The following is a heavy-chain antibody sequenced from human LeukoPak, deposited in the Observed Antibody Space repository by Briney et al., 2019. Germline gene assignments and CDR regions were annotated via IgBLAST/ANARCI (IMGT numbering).Heavy chain of an antibody. CDR2: ISSSGSGDNT. D-gene: IGHD1-26*01. J-gene: IGHJ2*01. CDR3: AKDRTVGASYWYLDL. Sequence: GGSLRLSCAASGVTLSTYAMSWARQAPGKGLEWVSGISSSGSGDNTYYADSVKGRFTISRDSSKNTLFLHMNTLRAEDTAIYYCAKDRTVGASYWYLDLWGRGTLVTVSS. V-gene: IGHV3-23*01. CDR1: GVTLSTYA.